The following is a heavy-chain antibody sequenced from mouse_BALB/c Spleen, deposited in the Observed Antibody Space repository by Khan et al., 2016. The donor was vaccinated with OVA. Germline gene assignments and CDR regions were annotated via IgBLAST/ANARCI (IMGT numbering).Heavy chain of an antibody. CDR3: VRDRAYDRNDGWFAY. D-gene: IGHD2-14*01. CDR1: GYTFTSYT. Sequence: QVQLKQSGAELARPGASVKMSCKASGYTFTSYTIHWIKLRPGQGLEWIGYINPSNGYTNYNQKFKDKATLTADKSSTTAYMQLSSLTSDDSAVYNCVRDRAYDRNDGWFAYWGQGTLVTVSA. J-gene: IGHJ3*01. CDR2: INPSNGYT. V-gene: IGHV1-4*01.